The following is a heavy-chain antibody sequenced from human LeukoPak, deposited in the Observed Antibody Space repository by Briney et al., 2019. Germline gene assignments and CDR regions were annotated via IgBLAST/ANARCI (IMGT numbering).Heavy chain of an antibody. CDR1: GYTFTSYY. J-gene: IGHJ4*02. Sequence: VASVKVSCKASGYTFTSYYMHWVRQAPGQGLEWMGIINPSGGSTSYAQKFQGRVTMTRDMSTSTVYMELSSLRSEDTAVYYCAREGYCSGGSCYGGPHFDYWGQGTLVTVSS. V-gene: IGHV1-46*01. D-gene: IGHD2-15*01. CDR2: INPSGGST. CDR3: AREGYCSGGSCYGGPHFDY.